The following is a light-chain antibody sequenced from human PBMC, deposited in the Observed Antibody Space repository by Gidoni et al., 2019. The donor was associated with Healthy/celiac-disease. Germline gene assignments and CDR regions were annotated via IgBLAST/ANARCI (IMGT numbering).Light chain of an antibody. V-gene: IGKV1-39*01. J-gene: IGKJ2*01. CDR2: AAS. Sequence: DTQISQSPCPLSASLGDRVTITCRASQSISSYLNWYQQKPAKAPKLLIYAASSLHSGVPSRFSGSGSGTDFTLTINSLQPEDFATYYCQQSYSTPRTFGQGTKLEIK. CDR1: QSISSY. CDR3: QQSYSTPRT.